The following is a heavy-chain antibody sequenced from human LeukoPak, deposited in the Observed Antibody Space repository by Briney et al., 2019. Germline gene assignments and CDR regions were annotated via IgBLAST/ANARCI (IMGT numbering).Heavy chain of an antibody. J-gene: IGHJ4*02. CDR1: GFTFSNYW. Sequence: GGSLRLSCAASGFTFSNYWMTWVRQAPGKGLEWVANIKPDGGEKYSVDSVEGRFTISRDNAKNSLYMQMNSLRAEDTALYYCAKTHYGDGNAYRSLDYLGQGNLGTVSS. CDR3: AKTHYGDGNAYRSLDY. CDR2: IKPDGGEK. V-gene: IGHV3-7*01. D-gene: IGHD3-22*01.